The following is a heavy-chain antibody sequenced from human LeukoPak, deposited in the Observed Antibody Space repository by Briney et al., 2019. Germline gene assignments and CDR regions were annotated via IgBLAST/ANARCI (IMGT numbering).Heavy chain of an antibody. J-gene: IGHJ4*02. Sequence: SETLSLTCTVSGGSISSYYWSWIRQPAGKGLEWIGRIYTSGSTNYNPSLKSRVTMSVDTSKNQFSLKLSSVTAADTAVYYCARVGGVAAAGHYYFDYWGQGTLVTVSS. D-gene: IGHD6-13*01. CDR2: IYTSGST. V-gene: IGHV4-4*07. CDR1: GGSISSYY. CDR3: ARVGGVAAAGHYYFDY.